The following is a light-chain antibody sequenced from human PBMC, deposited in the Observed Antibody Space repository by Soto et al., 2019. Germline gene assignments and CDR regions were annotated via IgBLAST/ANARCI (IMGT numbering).Light chain of an antibody. Sequence: QSALTQPASVSGSPGQSITISCTGTSSDVGGYNYVSWYQQHPGKAPTLMIYDVSNRPSGVSNCFSGSKSGNTASLTISGLQAEDEADYYCSSYTSSRTRVFGTGTKLTVL. CDR1: SSDVGGYNY. V-gene: IGLV2-14*01. CDR3: SSYTSSRTRV. CDR2: DVS. J-gene: IGLJ1*01.